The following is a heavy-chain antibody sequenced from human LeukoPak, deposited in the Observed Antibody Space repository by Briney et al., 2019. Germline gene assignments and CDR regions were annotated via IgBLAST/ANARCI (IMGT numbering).Heavy chain of an antibody. V-gene: IGHV3-48*03. CDR3: ARGGNSNGSYYYYGMDV. Sequence: GGSLRLSCVASGFTFSRYAMDWVRQAPGKGLEWVSYISSSGSTIYYADSVKGRFTISRDNAKNSLYLQMNSLRAEDTAVYYCARGGNSNGSYYYYGMDVWGQGTTVTVSS. CDR2: ISSSGSTI. CDR1: GFTFSRYA. J-gene: IGHJ6*02. D-gene: IGHD4-11*01.